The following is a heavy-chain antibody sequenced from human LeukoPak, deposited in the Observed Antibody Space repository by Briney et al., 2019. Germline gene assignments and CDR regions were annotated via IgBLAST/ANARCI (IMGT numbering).Heavy chain of an antibody. Sequence: GGSLRLSCAASGFTFSSYSMNWVRQAPGKGLEWVSYISSSSSTIYYADSVKGRFTISRDNAKNSLYLQMNSLRAEDTAVYYCARDRVPNYGDYHPFGYWGQGTLVTVSS. CDR3: ARDRVPNYGDYHPFGY. CDR1: GFTFSSYS. J-gene: IGHJ4*02. V-gene: IGHV3-48*04. D-gene: IGHD4-17*01. CDR2: ISSSSSTI.